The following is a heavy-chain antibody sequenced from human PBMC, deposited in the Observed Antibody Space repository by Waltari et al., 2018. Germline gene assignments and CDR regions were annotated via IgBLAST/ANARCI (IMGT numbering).Heavy chain of an antibody. J-gene: IGHJ6*02. Sequence: ELQLVQSGAEVKKPGESLKISCKCSGYSFTSYWIGWVRQMPGKGLEWLGISHPGGSGTRCSRSFQGQVTISADKCSSAAYLQWSSLKASDTAMYYCARRDSNHLGYYYGMDVWGQGTTVTVSS. CDR3: ARRDSNHLGYYYGMDV. V-gene: IGHV5-51*01. CDR2: SHPGGSGT. D-gene: IGHD4-4*01. CDR1: GYSFTSYW.